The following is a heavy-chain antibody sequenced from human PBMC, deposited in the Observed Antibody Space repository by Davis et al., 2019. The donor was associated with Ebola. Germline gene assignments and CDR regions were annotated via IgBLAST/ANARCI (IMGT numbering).Heavy chain of an antibody. J-gene: IGHJ4*02. D-gene: IGHD1-26*01. CDR2: INPTSGTT. CDR3: ARGSGATADHRGQTLESSFDY. CDR1: GYNFNTCY. V-gene: IGHV1-46*02. Sequence: ASVTVSCQASGYNFNTCYIHWARQAPGQGLEWMGIINPTSGTTIYAQKFQGRVSMTRDKSTSTVYKDLSSLRSEDTAVYYCARGSGATADHRGQTLESSFDYWGQGTLVTVSS.